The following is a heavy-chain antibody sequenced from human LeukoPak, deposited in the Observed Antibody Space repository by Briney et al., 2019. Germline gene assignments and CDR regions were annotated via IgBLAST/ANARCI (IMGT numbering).Heavy chain of an antibody. CDR1: GFTFSSYW. D-gene: IGHD3-22*01. J-gene: IGHJ1*01. CDR3: ATYPGRYYYDSSGEEYFQH. Sequence: GGSLRLSCAASGFTFSSYWMHWVRQAPGKGLVWVSRINSDGSSTSYADSVKGRFTISRDNAKNMLYLQMNSLRAEDTAVYYCATYPGRYYYDSSGEEYFQHWGQGTLVTVSS. V-gene: IGHV3-74*01. CDR2: INSDGSST.